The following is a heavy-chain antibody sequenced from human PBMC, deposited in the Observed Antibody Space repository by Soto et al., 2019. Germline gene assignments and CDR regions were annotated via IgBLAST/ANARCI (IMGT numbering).Heavy chain of an antibody. CDR2: IYYSGST. V-gene: IGHV4-31*03. Sequence: SETLSLTCTVSGGSISSGGYYWSWIRQHPGKGLEWIGYIYYSGSTYYNPSLKSRVTISVDTSKNQFSLKLSSVTAADTAVYYCARYYGDYVSRIDYWGQGTLVTVS. J-gene: IGHJ4*02. CDR1: GGSISSGGYY. D-gene: IGHD4-17*01. CDR3: ARYYGDYVSRIDY.